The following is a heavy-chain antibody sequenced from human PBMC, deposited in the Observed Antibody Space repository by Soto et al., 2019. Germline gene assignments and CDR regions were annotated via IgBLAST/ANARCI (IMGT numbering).Heavy chain of an antibody. V-gene: IGHV1-18*01. D-gene: IGHD6-13*01. CDR2: VSGYNGNT. CDR1: GYTFTTYG. Sequence: ASVKVSCKASGYTFTTYGITWVRQAPGQGLEWMGWVSGYNGNTNYAQKLQGRVTMTTDTSTSTAYMELRSLRSDDTAVYYCAREEQQLYQHWGQGTLVTVSS. CDR3: AREEQQLYQH. J-gene: IGHJ4*02.